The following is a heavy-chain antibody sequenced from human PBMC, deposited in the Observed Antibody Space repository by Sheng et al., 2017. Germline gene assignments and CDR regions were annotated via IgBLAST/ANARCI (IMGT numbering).Heavy chain of an antibody. J-gene: IGHJ6*02. CDR3: AKVRCSGGTCPIFHYYGMDV. V-gene: IGHV3-23*01. D-gene: IGHD2-15*01. CDR2: ISGSGGST. CDR1: GFTLSNYA. Sequence: EVQLLESGGGLVQPGGSLRLSCAASGFTLSNYAMTWVRQAPGKGLEWVSAISGSGGSTYYADSVKGRFIISRDNSKNTLYLQMNSLRAEDTAVYWCAKVRCSGGTCPIFHYYGMDVWGRGTTVTVSS.